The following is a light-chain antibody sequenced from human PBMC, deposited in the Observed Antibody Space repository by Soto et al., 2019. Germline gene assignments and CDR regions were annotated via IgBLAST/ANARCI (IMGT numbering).Light chain of an antibody. CDR2: GAS. J-gene: IGKJ2*01. CDR3: QQYNTWPSMYT. V-gene: IGKV3-15*01. CDR1: QSVRSN. Sequence: EIVMTQSPATLSVSPGERATLSCRASQSVRSNVAWYQQKPGQAPRLLMYGASTRATGIPARFSGSGSGTEFTLTISSLQSEDFALYFCQQYNTWPSMYTFGQGTKLEI.